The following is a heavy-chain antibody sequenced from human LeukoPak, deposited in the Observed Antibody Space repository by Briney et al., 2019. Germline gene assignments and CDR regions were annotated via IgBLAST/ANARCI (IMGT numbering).Heavy chain of an antibody. CDR2: IYYSGST. D-gene: IGHD3-9*01. CDR3: ARDYDILTGSDY. CDR1: GGSISSYY. Sequence: KPSETLSLTCTVSGGSISSYYWSWIRQRPGKGLEWIGYIYYSGSTNYNPSLKSRVTISVDTSKNQFSLKLSSVTAADTAVYYCARDYDILTGSDYWGQGTLVTVSS. V-gene: IGHV4-59*08. J-gene: IGHJ4*02.